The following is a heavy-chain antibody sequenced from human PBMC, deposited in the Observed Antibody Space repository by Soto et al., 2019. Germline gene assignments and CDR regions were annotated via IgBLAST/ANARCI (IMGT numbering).Heavy chain of an antibody. CDR3: ATVDNYYGSLF. V-gene: IGHV3-33*01. CDR1: GSTFSNYG. D-gene: IGHD3-10*01. J-gene: IGHJ4*02. CDR2: VWYDGTTK. Sequence: QVQLVESGGGVVQPGTSLRLSCAASGSTFSNYGMHWVLQAPGKGLEWVAVVWYDGTTKFYPDSVKGRFTISRDNSNNTLYLQMNSLRVEDTAVYYCATVDNYYGSLFWGQGTLVTVSS.